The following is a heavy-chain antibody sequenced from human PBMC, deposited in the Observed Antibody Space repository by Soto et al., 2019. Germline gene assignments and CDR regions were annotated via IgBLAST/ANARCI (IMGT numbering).Heavy chain of an antibody. V-gene: IGHV2-26*01. J-gene: IGHJ6*02. CDR3: ARIRRQLDVYYYNYGMDV. Sequence: QVTLKESGPVLVKPTETLTLTCTVSGFSLSNARMGVSWIRQPPGKALEWLAHIFSNDEKSYSTTLKSRLTISKDTSKSQMVLIMTNMDPVDTATYYCARIRRQLDVYYYNYGMDVWGQGTTVTVSS. D-gene: IGHD6-6*01. CDR2: IFSNDEK. CDR1: GFSLSNARMG.